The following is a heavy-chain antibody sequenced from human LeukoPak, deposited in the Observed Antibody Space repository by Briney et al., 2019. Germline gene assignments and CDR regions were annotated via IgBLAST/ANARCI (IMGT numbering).Heavy chain of an antibody. J-gene: IGHJ4*02. CDR1: GGSVSTSLNY. V-gene: IGHV4-39*01. CDR3: ARLTKGRYFDSIFDY. Sequence: PSETLSLTCTVSGGSVSTSLNYWGWVRQPPGKGLEWIGNTYYTGSTYSNPTLKSRVTMSVDTSKNQFSLKLSSVTAADTAVYYSARLTKGRYFDSIFDYWGQGTLLTVSS. CDR2: TYYTGST. D-gene: IGHD3-9*01.